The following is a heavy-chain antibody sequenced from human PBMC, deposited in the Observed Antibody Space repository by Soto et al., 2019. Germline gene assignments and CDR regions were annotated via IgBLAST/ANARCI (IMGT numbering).Heavy chain of an antibody. CDR1: GFTVSSNY. Sequence: GGSLRLSCAASGFTVSSNYMSWVRQAPGKGLEWVSVIYSGGSTYYADSVKGRFTISRDNSKNTLYLQMNSLRAEDTAVYYCARDSDYGGNSGYYFDYWGQGTLVTVSS. CDR3: ARDSDYGGNSGYYFDY. J-gene: IGHJ4*02. V-gene: IGHV3-53*01. CDR2: IYSGGST. D-gene: IGHD4-17*01.